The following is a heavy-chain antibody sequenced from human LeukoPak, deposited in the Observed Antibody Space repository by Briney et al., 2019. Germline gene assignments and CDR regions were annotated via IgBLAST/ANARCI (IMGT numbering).Heavy chain of an antibody. J-gene: IGHJ4*02. Sequence: GGSLRLSCAASGFTFSSYAMHWVRQAPGKGLEWVAVISYDGSNKYYADSVKGRFTISRDNSKNTLYLQMNSLRAEDMAVYYCAKSGLNRFDYWGQGTLVTVSS. CDR3: AKSGLNRFDY. CDR1: GFTFSSYA. V-gene: IGHV3-30*04. D-gene: IGHD2-15*01. CDR2: ISYDGSNK.